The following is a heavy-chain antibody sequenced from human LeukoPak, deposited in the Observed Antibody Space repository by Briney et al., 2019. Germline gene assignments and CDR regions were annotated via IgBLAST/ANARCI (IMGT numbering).Heavy chain of an antibody. Sequence: ASVKVSCKASGYTFTSYYMHWVRQAPGQGLEWMGIINPSGGSTSYAQKFQGRVTMTRDTSTSTVYMGLSSLRSEDTAVYYCARVGYGGYFDYWGQGTLVTVSS. D-gene: IGHD4-23*01. CDR3: ARVGYGGYFDY. CDR2: INPSGGST. CDR1: GYTFTSYY. J-gene: IGHJ4*02. V-gene: IGHV1-46*03.